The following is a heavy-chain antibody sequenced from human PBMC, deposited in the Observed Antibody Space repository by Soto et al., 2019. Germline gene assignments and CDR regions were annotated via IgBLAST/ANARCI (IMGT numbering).Heavy chain of an antibody. CDR2: INHSGST. V-gene: IGHV4-34*01. D-gene: IGHD6-19*01. J-gene: IGHJ4*02. Sequence: SETLSLTCAVYGGSFSGYYWSWIRQPPGKGLEWIGEINHSGSTNYNPSLKSRVTISVDTSKNQFSLKLSSVTAADTAVYYCARNGSGWYWIDFDYWGQGTLVTGSS. CDR1: GGSFSGYY. CDR3: ARNGSGWYWIDFDY.